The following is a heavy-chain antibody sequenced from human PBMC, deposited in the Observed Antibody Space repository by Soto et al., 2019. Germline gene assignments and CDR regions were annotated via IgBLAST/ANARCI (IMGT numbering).Heavy chain of an antibody. Sequence: AGGSLRLSCAASGFTFSSYSMNWVRQAPGKGLEWVSYISSSSSTIYYADSVKGRFTISRDSAKNSLYLQMNSLRAEDTAVYYCARVPREYSSSSKGDWYFDLWGRGTLVTVSS. J-gene: IGHJ2*01. CDR2: ISSSSSTI. CDR3: ARVPREYSSSSKGDWYFDL. CDR1: GFTFSSYS. D-gene: IGHD6-6*01. V-gene: IGHV3-48*01.